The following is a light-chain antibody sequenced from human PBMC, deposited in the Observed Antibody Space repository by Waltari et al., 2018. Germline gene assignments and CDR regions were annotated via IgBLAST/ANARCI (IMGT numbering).Light chain of an antibody. V-gene: IGKV3-20*01. CDR1: QSVGRT. CDR3: QHYVRLPAT. Sequence: EIVLTQSPGTLSLSPGERATLSCRASQSVGRTLAWYQQKPGQAPRLLIYGASSRATDIPDRFSGSGSGTDFSLTINRLEPEDFAVYFCQHYVRLPATFGQGTKVDIK. J-gene: IGKJ1*01. CDR2: GAS.